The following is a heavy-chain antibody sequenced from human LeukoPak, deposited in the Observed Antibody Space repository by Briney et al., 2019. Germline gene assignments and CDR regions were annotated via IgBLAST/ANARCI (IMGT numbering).Heavy chain of an antibody. J-gene: IGHJ4*02. D-gene: IGHD1/OR15-1a*01. V-gene: IGHV1-2*04. CDR1: GYTFTGFY. Sequence: GASVKVSCKASGYTFTGFYMHWVRQAPGQGLEWMGWINPNSGGTRYAPKFQDWVTMTTDTPIATAYLDLSRLSFDDTAVYYCARDANSALTLDYWGQGTLVTVSS. CDR2: INPNSGGT. CDR3: ARDANSALTLDY.